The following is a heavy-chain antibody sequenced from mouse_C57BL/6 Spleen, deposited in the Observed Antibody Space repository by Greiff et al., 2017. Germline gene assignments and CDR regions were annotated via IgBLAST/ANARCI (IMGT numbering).Heavy chain of an antibody. J-gene: IGHJ4*01. V-gene: IGHV6-3*01. CDR3: TGTLITTGVPYYAMDY. CDR2: IRLKSDNYAT. D-gene: IGHD1-1*01. Sequence: EVKVEESGGGLVQPGGSMKLSCVASGFTFSNYWMNWVRQSPEKGLEWVAQIRLKSDNYATHYAESVKGRFTISRDDSKSSVYLQMNNLRAEDTGIYYCTGTLITTGVPYYAMDYWGQGTSVTVSS. CDR1: GFTFSNYW.